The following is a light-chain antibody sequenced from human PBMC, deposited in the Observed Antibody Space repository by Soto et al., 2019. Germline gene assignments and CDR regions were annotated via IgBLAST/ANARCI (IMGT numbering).Light chain of an antibody. V-gene: IGLV1-51*01. CDR2: NNN. CDR1: SSNIGNNY. J-gene: IGLJ3*02. CDR3: GTWDSSLSAVV. Sequence: SVLTQPPSVSAAPGQRVTISCSGSSSNIGNNYVSWYQQLPGAAPKLLIYNNNKRPSGIPDRFSGSKSVTSGTLDITGLQTGDEADYYCGTWDSSLSAVVFGGGTKLTVL.